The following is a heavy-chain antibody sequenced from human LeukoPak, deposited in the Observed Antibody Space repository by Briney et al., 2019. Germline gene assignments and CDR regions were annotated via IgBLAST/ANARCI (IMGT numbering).Heavy chain of an antibody. CDR1: GLTFSSYS. D-gene: IGHD3-22*01. Sequence: KPGGSLRLSCAASGLTFSSYSMNWVRQAPGKGLEWVSSISSSSSYIYYADSVKGRFTISRDNAKNSLYLQMNSLRAEDTAVYYCARDSYYYDSSGYYYGLDYWGQGTLVTVSS. J-gene: IGHJ4*02. CDR3: ARDSYYYDSSGYYYGLDY. CDR2: ISSSSSYI. V-gene: IGHV3-21*01.